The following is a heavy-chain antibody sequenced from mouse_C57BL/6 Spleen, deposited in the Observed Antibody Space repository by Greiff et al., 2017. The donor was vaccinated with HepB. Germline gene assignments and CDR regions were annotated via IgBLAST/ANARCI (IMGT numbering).Heavy chain of an antibody. CDR2: IWRGGTT. CDR3: AKNGMEGNFDY. CDR1: GFSLTSYG. D-gene: IGHD2-3*01. Sequence: QVQLKESGPGLVQPSQSLSITCTVSGFSLTSYGIHWVRQSPGQGLEWLGVIWRGGTTDYNTAFMSRLSITKDNSKSQVFFKMNSLQADDTAIYYCAKNGMEGNFDYWGQGTTLTVSS. J-gene: IGHJ2*01. V-gene: IGHV2-5*01.